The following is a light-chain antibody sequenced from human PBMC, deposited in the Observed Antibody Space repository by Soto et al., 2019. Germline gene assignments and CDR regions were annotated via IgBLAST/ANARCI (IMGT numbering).Light chain of an antibody. CDR3: KHYNSYSEA. Sequence: DLQMTQSPSTQSGSVVDRLTNTCRASQTISSWLAWYQQKPGKAPKLLIYKASTLKSGVPSRFSGSGSGTEFTLTISSLQPDEFATYYCKHYNSYSEAVGQGTKVDI. CDR1: QTISSW. CDR2: KAS. J-gene: IGKJ1*01. V-gene: IGKV1-5*03.